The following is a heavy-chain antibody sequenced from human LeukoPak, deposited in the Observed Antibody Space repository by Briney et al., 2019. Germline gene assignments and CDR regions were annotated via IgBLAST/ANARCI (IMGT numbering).Heavy chain of an antibody. V-gene: IGHV4-34*01. CDR3: ARTTDTYYDFRSGYYTLNYFDY. CDR2: INHSGST. J-gene: IGHJ4*02. D-gene: IGHD3-3*01. CDR1: GGSFSGYY. Sequence: PSETLSLTCAVYGGSFSGYYWSWIRQPPGKGLEWIGEINHSGSTNYNPSLKSRVTISVDTSKNQFSLKLSSVTAADTAVYYRARTTDTYYDFRSGYYTLNYFDYWGQGTLVTVSS.